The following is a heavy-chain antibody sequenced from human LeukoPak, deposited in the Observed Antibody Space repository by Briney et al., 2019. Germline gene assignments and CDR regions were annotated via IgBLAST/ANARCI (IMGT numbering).Heavy chain of an antibody. CDR2: ISYDGSNK. CDR3: ARGFRIAVAGNDY. D-gene: IGHD6-19*01. Sequence: PGGSLRLSCAASGFTFSSYAMHWVRQAPGKGLEWVAVISYDGSNKYYADSVKGRFTISRDNSKNTLYLQMNSLRAEDTAVYYCARGFRIAVAGNDYWGQGTLVTVSS. V-gene: IGHV3-30-3*01. J-gene: IGHJ4*02. CDR1: GFTFSSYA.